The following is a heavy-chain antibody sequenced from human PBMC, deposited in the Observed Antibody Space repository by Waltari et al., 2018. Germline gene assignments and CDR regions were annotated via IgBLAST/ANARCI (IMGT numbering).Heavy chain of an antibody. D-gene: IGHD1-26*01. V-gene: IGHV1-69*04. Sequence: QVPLVQSGAEVKKPGSSVKGSCKASGGTFSIYTIIWVRQTPGQGLEWMRWIIPLIGIAHYAQKFKGRVRITADESTSTAYMELSSMRSEDTAVYYCARGFCSGMTTMDYWGQGTLVTVSA. CDR2: IIPLIGIA. J-gene: IGHJ4*02. CDR1: GGTFSIYT. CDR3: ARGFCSGMTTMDY.